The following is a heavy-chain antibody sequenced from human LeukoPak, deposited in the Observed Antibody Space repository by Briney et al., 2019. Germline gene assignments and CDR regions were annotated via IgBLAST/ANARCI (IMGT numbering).Heavy chain of an antibody. D-gene: IGHD4-11*01. CDR2: ISAYNGNT. Sequence: ASVKVSCKASGYTFTSYGISWVRQAPGQGLEWMGWISAYNGNTNYAQKLQGRVTMTTDTSTSTAYMELRSLRSDDTAVYYCAGETTLTPGYYYYMDVWGKGTTVTVSS. CDR3: AGETTLTPGYYYYMDV. V-gene: IGHV1-18*01. CDR1: GYTFTSYG. J-gene: IGHJ6*03.